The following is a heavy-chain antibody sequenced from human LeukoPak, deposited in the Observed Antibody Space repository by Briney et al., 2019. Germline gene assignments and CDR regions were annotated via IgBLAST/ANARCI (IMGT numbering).Heavy chain of an antibody. CDR3: AKESEYYP. CDR2: ISYDGSNK. V-gene: IGHV3-30*18. J-gene: IGHJ5*02. Sequence: PGGSLRLSCAASGFTFSSYGMHWVRQAPGKGLEWVAVISYDGSNKYYADSVKGRFTISRDNSKNSMYLQMNSLRAEDTAVYYCAKESEYYPWGQGTLVTVSS. CDR1: GFTFSSYG. D-gene: IGHD6-6*01.